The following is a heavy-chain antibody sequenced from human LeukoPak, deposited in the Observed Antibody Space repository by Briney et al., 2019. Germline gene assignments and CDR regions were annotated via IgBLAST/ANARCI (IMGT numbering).Heavy chain of an antibody. D-gene: IGHD3-10*01. J-gene: IGHJ4*02. CDR1: GGSFSGYY. Sequence: PSETLSLTCAVYGGSFSGYYWSWIRQPPGKGLEWIGYIYYSGSTNYNPSLKSRVTISVDTSKNQFSLKLSSVTAADTAVYYCARHPTYYYGSALDYWGQGTLVTVSS. CDR2: IYYSGST. CDR3: ARHPTYYYGSALDY. V-gene: IGHV4-59*08.